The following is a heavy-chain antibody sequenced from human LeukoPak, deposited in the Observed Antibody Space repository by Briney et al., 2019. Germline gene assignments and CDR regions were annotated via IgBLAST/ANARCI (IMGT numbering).Heavy chain of an antibody. CDR2: INPNSGGT. CDR1: GYTFTGYY. Sequence: ASVEVSCKASGYTFTGYYMHWVRQAPGQGVEWMGWINPNSGGTNYAQKFQGRVTMTRDTSISTAYMELSRLRSDDTAVYYCARTVAGIPGDAFDIWGQGTMVTVSS. V-gene: IGHV1-2*02. J-gene: IGHJ3*02. D-gene: IGHD6-19*01. CDR3: ARTVAGIPGDAFDI.